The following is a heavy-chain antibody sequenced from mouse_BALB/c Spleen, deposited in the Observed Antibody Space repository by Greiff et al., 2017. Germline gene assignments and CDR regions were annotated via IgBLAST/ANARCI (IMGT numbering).Heavy chain of an antibody. CDR2: ISSGGGST. J-gene: IGHJ4*01. Sequence: VESGGGLVKPGGSLKLSCAASGFAFSSYDMSWVRQTPEKRLEWVAYISSGGGSTYYPDTVKGRFTISRDNAKNTLYLQMSSLKSEDTAMYYCARRLLRGAMDYWGQGTSVTVSS. CDR1: GFAFSSYD. D-gene: IGHD2-3*01. V-gene: IGHV5-12-1*01. CDR3: ARRLLRGAMDY.